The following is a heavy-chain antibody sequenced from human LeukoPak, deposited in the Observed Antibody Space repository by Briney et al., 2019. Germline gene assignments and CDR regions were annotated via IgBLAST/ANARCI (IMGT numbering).Heavy chain of an antibody. Sequence: GGSLRLSCAASGFTFSSYGMHWVRQAPGKGLGWVAFIRYDGSNKYYADSVKGRFTISRDNSKNTLYLQMNSLRAEDTAVYYCAKGIGIVGASFDYWGQGTLVTVSS. D-gene: IGHD1-26*01. CDR2: IRYDGSNK. V-gene: IGHV3-30*02. CDR1: GFTFSSYG. CDR3: AKGIGIVGASFDY. J-gene: IGHJ4*02.